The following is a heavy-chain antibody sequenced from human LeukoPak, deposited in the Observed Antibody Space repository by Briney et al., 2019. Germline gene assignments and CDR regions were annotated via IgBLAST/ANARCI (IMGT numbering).Heavy chain of an antibody. CDR3: ARVPGDDYYFDY. CDR2: INPNSGGT. D-gene: IGHD7-27*01. V-gene: IGHV1-2*02. Sequence: ASVKVSCKASVYTFTVYYMHWVRQAPGQGLEWMGWINPNSGGTNYAQKFQGRVTMTRDTSISTAYMELSRLRSDDTAVYYCARVPGDDYYFDYWGQGTLVTVSS. J-gene: IGHJ4*02. CDR1: VYTFTVYY.